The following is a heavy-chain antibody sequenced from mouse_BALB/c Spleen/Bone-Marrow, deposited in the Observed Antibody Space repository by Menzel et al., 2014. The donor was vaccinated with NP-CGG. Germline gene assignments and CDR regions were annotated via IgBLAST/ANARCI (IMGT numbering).Heavy chain of an antibody. CDR3: TIRYYAMDY. Sequence: QVQLKDSGAELARPGASVKMSCQASGYTFTRYTMHWEKQRPGQGLEWIGYINPSSAYTNYNQKFKDMATLTADKSSSTAYMQLSSLTSEDSAAYYCTIRYYAMDYWGQGTSVTVSS. J-gene: IGHJ4*01. CDR1: GYTFTRYT. V-gene: IGHV1-4*01. D-gene: IGHD1-1*01. CDR2: INPSSAYT.